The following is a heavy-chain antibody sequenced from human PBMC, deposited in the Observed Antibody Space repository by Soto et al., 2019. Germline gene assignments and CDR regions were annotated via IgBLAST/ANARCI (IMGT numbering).Heavy chain of an antibody. J-gene: IGHJ4*02. CDR3: ARLPGGTAPSPAY. Sequence: GGSLRLSCTASGFNFTYNAMGWVRQAPGKGLQWVSTVSGNGENTYYAESVRGRFTISRDTSKNTLYLQMNSLRVEDTAIYYCARLPGGTAPSPAYWGQGTPVTVSS. CDR1: GFNFTYNA. CDR2: VSGNGENT. V-gene: IGHV3-23*01. D-gene: IGHD3-16*01.